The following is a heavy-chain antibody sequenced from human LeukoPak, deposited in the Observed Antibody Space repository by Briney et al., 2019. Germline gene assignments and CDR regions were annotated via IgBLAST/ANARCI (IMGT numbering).Heavy chain of an antibody. V-gene: IGHV1-3*01. CDR2: INAGNGNT. CDR1: GYTFTSYA. J-gene: IGHJ3*02. Sequence: AASVKVSCMASGYTFTSYAMHWVRQAPGQRLEWMGWINAGNGNTKYSQKFQGRVTITRDTSASTAYMELSSLRSEDTAVYYCARGPAVAGILALDIWGQGTMVTVSS. CDR3: ARGPAVAGILALDI. D-gene: IGHD6-19*01.